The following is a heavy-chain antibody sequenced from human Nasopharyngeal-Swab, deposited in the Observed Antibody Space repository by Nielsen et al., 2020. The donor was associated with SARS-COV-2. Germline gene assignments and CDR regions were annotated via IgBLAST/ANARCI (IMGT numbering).Heavy chain of an antibody. V-gene: IGHV4-61*02. D-gene: IGHD2-15*01. Sequence: LRLSCTVSGGSISSGSYYWSWIRQPAGKGLELIGRIYTSGSTNYNPSLKSRVTISVDTSKNQFSLKLSSVTAADTAVYYCARVGGYCSGGSCYNLLDYWGQGTLVTVSS. CDR2: IYTSGST. CDR1: GGSISSGSYY. J-gene: IGHJ4*02. CDR3: ARVGGYCSGGSCYNLLDY.